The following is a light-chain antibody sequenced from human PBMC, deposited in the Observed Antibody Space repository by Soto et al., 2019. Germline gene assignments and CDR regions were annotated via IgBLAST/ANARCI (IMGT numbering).Light chain of an antibody. CDR3: QQYNSYPGT. CDR1: QSISSW. CDR2: DAS. V-gene: IGKV1-5*01. Sequence: DIQMTQSPSTLSASVGDRVTITCRASQSISSWLAWYQQKPGKAPKPMIYDASSLESGVPSRFSGSGSGKEFTPTINSLQPDDFATYYCQQYNSYPGTFGQGTKVEIK. J-gene: IGKJ1*01.